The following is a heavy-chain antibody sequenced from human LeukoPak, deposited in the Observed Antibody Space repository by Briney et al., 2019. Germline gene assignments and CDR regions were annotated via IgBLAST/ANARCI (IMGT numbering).Heavy chain of an antibody. CDR3: ARDQKPGIAVAGTGDDAFDI. J-gene: IGHJ3*02. CDR2: IKQDGSEK. CDR1: GFTFSSYW. V-gene: IGHV3-7*01. D-gene: IGHD6-19*01. Sequence: GGSLRLSCAASGFTFSSYWMSWVRQAPGKGLERVANIKQDGSEKYYVDSVKGRFTISRDNAKNSLYLQMNSLRAEDTAVYYCARDQKPGIAVAGTGDDAFDIWGQGTMVTVSS.